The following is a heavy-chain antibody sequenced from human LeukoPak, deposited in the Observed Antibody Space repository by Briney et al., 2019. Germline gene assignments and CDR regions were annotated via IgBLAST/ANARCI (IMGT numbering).Heavy chain of an antibody. CDR3: ASEPAPRLTVTTPFDQ. Sequence: PSETLSLTCTVSGDSINGGSYYWGWIRQPPGKGVEWIGSISYSGSTYYNPSLKSPVTISVDTSKNQFSLKVSSVTAADTAVYYCASEPAPRLTVTTPFDQWGQGTLVIVSS. V-gene: IGHV4-39*01. D-gene: IGHD4-17*01. J-gene: IGHJ4*02. CDR2: ISYSGST. CDR1: GDSINGGSYY.